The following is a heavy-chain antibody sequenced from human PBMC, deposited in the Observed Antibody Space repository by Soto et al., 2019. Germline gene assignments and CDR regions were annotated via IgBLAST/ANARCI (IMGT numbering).Heavy chain of an antibody. CDR2: IYSGGYT. V-gene: IGHV3-53*05. CDR3: ARGGSYYYDSSAQNDAFDI. D-gene: IGHD3-22*01. J-gene: IGHJ3*02. CDR1: GFTVSNNY. Sequence: PVGSLRLSCAVSGFTVSNNYMSWVRQAPGKGLEGVSVIYSGGYTAYGDSVKGRFTISRDNSKNTLYLQMNSLRAEDTAVYYCARGGSYYYDSSAQNDAFDIWGQGTMVTVSS.